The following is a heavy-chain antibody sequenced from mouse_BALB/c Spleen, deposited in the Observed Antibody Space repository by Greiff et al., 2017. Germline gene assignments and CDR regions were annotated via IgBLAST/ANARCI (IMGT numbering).Heavy chain of an antibody. V-gene: IGHV5-17*02. CDR1: GFTFSSFG. CDR3: ARWRTTMITARAMDY. CDR2: ISSGSSTI. D-gene: IGHD2-4*01. J-gene: IGHJ4*01. Sequence: EVQVVESGGGLVQPGGSRKLSCAASGFTFSSFGMHWVRQAPEKGLEWVAYISSGSSTIYYADTVKGRFTISRDNPKNTLFLQMTSLRSEDTAMYYCARWRTTMITARAMDYWGQGTSVTVSS.